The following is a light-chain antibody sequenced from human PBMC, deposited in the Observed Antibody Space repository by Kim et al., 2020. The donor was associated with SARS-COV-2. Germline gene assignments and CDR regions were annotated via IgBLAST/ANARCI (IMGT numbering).Light chain of an antibody. CDR2: RTS. CDR1: QSVSGW. CDR3: QQSYNFPRT. J-gene: IGKJ1*01. V-gene: IGKV1-39*01. Sequence: ASVGDRVTVTCRASQSVSGWLNWYQQRPGKAPHLLIYRTSTLQTGVPPRFSGSASGTDFTLTINTLQPEDFATYYCQQSYNFPRTFGQGTRVEIK.